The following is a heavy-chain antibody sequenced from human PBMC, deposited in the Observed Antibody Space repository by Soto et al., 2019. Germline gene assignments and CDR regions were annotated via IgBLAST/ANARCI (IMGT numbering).Heavy chain of an antibody. Sequence: GGSLRLSCAASGFTFDDYGMSWVRQSPGKGLEWVSGINWNGGRAGYADSVKGRFTISRDNAKNSLHLQMNSLRAEDTALYYCVRDTYDSGPLWGQGTLVTVSS. CDR2: INWNGGRA. CDR1: GFTFDDYG. J-gene: IGHJ4*02. CDR3: VRDTYDSGPL. V-gene: IGHV3-20*04. D-gene: IGHD3-9*01.